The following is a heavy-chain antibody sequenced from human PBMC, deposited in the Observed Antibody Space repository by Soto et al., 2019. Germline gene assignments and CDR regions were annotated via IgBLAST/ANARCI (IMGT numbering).Heavy chain of an antibody. CDR3: ARGRYCSGGSCYPDDY. CDR1: GGSVSSGSYY. V-gene: IGHV4-61*01. D-gene: IGHD2-15*01. Sequence: QVQLQESGPGLVKPSETLSLTCTVSGGSVSSGSYYWSWIRQPPGKGLEWIGYIYYSGGTNYNPSLKSRVTISVDTSKNQFSLKLSSVTAADTAVYYCARGRYCSGGSCYPDDYWGQGTLVTVSS. J-gene: IGHJ4*02. CDR2: IYYSGGT.